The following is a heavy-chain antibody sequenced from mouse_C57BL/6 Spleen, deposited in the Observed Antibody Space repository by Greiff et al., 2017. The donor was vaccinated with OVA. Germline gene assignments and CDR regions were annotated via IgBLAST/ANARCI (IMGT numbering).Heavy chain of an antibody. J-gene: IGHJ1*03. V-gene: IGHV5-17*01. Sequence: DVQLVESGGGLVKPGGSLKLSCAASGFTFSDYGMHWVRQAPEKGLEWVAYISSGSSTIYYADTVKGRFTISRDTAKNTLFLQMTSLRSEDTAMYYCASLAEYAWYFDVWGTGTTVTVSS. CDR1: GFTFSDYG. CDR2: ISSGSSTI. CDR3: ASLAEYAWYFDV. D-gene: IGHD5-1*01.